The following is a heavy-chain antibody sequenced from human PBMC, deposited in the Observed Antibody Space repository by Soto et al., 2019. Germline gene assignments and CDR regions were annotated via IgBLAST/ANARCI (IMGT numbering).Heavy chain of an antibody. CDR3: ARVDILTVYGCTDV. Sequence: PSETLSLTCTVSGDSIRSGEQYWSWIRQPPGKGLEWIGYIYYSGSTYYNPSLKSRVTLSVDTSKNQFSLELTSVTAADTAVYFCARVDILTVYGCTDVWGQGTTVTVSS. V-gene: IGHV4-30-4*01. CDR2: IYYSGST. J-gene: IGHJ6*02. CDR1: GDSIRSGEQY. D-gene: IGHD3-9*01.